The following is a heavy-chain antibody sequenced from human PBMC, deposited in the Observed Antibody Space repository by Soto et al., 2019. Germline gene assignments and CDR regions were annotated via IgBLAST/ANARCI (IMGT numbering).Heavy chain of an antibody. CDR3: ATLKSDLGLSGNYFNYFDY. CDR1: GYTLTELS. J-gene: IGHJ4*02. D-gene: IGHD3-10*01. CDR2: FDPEDADA. V-gene: IGHV1-24*01. Sequence: ASVKVSCKVSGYTLTELSMHWVRQAPGKGLEWMGGFDPEDADAIYAQKFQGRVTMTEDTSTDTAYMELSNLRSEDTAVYYCATLKSDLGLSGNYFNYFDYWGQGTLVTVSS.